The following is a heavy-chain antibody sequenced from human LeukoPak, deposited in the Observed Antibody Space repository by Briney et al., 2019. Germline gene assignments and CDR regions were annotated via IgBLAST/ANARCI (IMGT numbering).Heavy chain of an antibody. Sequence: SETLSLTCTVSGASMSSGSYCWSWIRQPAGKGLEWIGHIHTSGSTNYNPSLKSRATMSVDTSKNQFSLKLSSVTAADTAVYYCARDARVWFGGRAAGYFDYWGQGTLATVSS. J-gene: IGHJ4*02. D-gene: IGHD3-10*01. CDR1: GASMSSGSYC. CDR2: IHTSGST. V-gene: IGHV4-61*09. CDR3: ARDARVWFGGRAAGYFDY.